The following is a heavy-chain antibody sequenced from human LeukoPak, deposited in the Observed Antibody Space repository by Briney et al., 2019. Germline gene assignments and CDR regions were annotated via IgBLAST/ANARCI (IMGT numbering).Heavy chain of an antibody. Sequence: SETLSLTCTVSGGSISSSSYYWGWIRQPPGKGLEWIGSIYYSGSTYYNPSLKSRVTISVDTSKNQFSLKLSSVTAADTAVYYCARSKYDFWSGYWFDPWGQGTLVTVSS. CDR2: IYYSGST. J-gene: IGHJ5*02. CDR3: ARSKYDFWSGYWFDP. V-gene: IGHV4-39*07. CDR1: GGSISSSSYY. D-gene: IGHD3-3*01.